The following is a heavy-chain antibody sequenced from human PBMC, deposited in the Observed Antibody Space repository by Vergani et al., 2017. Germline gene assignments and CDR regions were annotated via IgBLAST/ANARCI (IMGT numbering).Heavy chain of an antibody. CDR1: GGSFSGYY. V-gene: IGHV4-34*11. D-gene: IGHD3-9*01. J-gene: IGHJ6*02. Sequence: QVQLQQWGAGLLKPSETLSLTCAVYGGSFSGYYWNWIRQPPGKGLEWIGFTYYGGITSYNPSLKNRVTISVDVSKNQFSLRLHSVTPADTAVYFCARVMYRDEASTGYRLEGMDIWGQGTTVTISS. CDR3: ARVMYRDEASTGYRLEGMDI. CDR2: TYYGGIT.